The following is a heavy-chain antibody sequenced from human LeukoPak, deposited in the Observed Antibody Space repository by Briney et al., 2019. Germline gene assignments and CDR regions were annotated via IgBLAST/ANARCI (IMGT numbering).Heavy chain of an antibody. V-gene: IGHV1-69*04. CDR3: ARDLNDSWSGNNWFDP. D-gene: IGHD3-3*01. CDR1: GGTFSSYT. CDR2: IIPILGIA. Sequence: SVKVSCKASGGTFSSYTISWVRQAPGQGLEWMGRIIPILGIANYAQKFQGRVTITADKSTSTAYMELSSLRSEDTAVYYCARDLNDSWSGNNWFDPWVQGTLVTVSS. J-gene: IGHJ5*02.